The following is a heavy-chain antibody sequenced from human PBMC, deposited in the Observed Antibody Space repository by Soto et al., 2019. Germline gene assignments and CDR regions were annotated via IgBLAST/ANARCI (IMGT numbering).Heavy chain of an antibody. Sequence: LTCTVSGGSISSYYWSWIRQPPGKGLEWIGYIYYSGSTNYNPSLKSRLTISVDTSKNQFSLKLNSVTAADTAVYYCARDAPGSSWQDYWGQGTLVTVSS. CDR3: ARDAPGSSWQDY. CDR2: IYYSGST. D-gene: IGHD6-13*01. CDR1: GGSISSYY. V-gene: IGHV4-59*01. J-gene: IGHJ4*02.